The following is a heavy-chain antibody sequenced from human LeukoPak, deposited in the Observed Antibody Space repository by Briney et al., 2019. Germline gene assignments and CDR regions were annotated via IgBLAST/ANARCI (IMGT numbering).Heavy chain of an antibody. Sequence: GGSLTLSCAASGFTFSNYALNWFGQAPGKGLEWDAGINDRGGSTFYADPGKGRFTISRDNSKQTALLHMSGLGAEETAVYYFASTLKWTLVGFDYWGQGTLVTVSS. J-gene: IGHJ4*02. CDR3: ASTLKWTLVGFDY. CDR2: INDRGGST. V-gene: IGHV3-23*01. CDR1: GFTFSNYA. D-gene: IGHD1-26*01.